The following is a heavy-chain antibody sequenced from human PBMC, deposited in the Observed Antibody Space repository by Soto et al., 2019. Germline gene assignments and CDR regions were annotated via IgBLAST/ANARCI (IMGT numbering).Heavy chain of an antibody. D-gene: IGHD3-10*01. CDR1: GFTFSSYA. J-gene: IGHJ6*02. V-gene: IGHV3-30-3*01. CDR2: ISYDGSNK. CDR3: ARVLRIRGGRYYYGMDV. Sequence: GQLVESGGGVAQPGRSLRLSCAASGFTFSSYAMHWARQTPGQGLEWVAVISYDGSNKYYADSVKGRFTISRDNSNDTVYLQMNSLRTEDTAVYFCARVLRIRGGRYYYGMDVWGQGTTVTVSS.